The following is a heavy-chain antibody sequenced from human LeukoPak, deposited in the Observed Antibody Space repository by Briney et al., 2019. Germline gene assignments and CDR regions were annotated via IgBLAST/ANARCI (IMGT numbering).Heavy chain of an antibody. V-gene: IGHV1-69*05. CDR3: ARAVQLRYYMDV. J-gene: IGHJ6*03. D-gene: IGHD1-1*01. Sequence: SVNVFCKASGGTFSSYAISWVRQAPGQGLEWMGGIIPIVGTANYAQKFQGRVTITTDESTSTAYMELSSLRSEDTAVYYCARAVQLRYYMDVWGKGTTVTVSS. CDR2: IIPIVGTA. CDR1: GGTFSSYA.